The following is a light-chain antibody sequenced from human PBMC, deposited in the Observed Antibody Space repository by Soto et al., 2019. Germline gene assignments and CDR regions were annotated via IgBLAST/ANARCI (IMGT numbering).Light chain of an antibody. Sequence: QSVLTQPPSASGTPGQRVTISCSGSRSNSGSNTVNWYQQLPGTAPKLLIYGNNERPSAVPDRFSGSKSGTSASLAISGLQSEDEADYYCAAWDDSLNGHVVFGGGTKLTVL. CDR3: AAWDDSLNGHVV. CDR1: RSNSGSNT. J-gene: IGLJ2*01. CDR2: GNN. V-gene: IGLV1-44*01.